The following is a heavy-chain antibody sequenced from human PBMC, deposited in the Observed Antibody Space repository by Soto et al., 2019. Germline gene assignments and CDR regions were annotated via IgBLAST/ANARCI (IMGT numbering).Heavy chain of an antibody. J-gene: IGHJ3*02. V-gene: IGHV3-30*18. D-gene: IGHD2-15*01. CDR1: GFTFSNYG. CDR3: AKDAAVAFDI. CDR2: MSFDGSNE. Sequence: QVHLVESGGGVVQPGRSLRLSCAASGFTFSNYGMHWVRQAPGKGLEWLAVMSFDGSNEYYADSVQGRLTISRDNSKNTLYLQMNSLRTEDTAVYHCAKDAAVAFDIWGQGPMVTVSS.